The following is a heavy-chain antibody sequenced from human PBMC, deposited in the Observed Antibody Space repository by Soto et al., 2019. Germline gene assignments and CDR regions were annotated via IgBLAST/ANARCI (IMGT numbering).Heavy chain of an antibody. V-gene: IGHV1-18*01. D-gene: IGHD6-6*01. CDR2: ISAHNGNT. CDR3: AREWPLKYSTSSATLYYYYYYMDV. CDR1: GYTCSSYG. J-gene: IGHJ6*03. Sequence: ASVKVSCKASGYTCSSYGINWVRQAPGQGLEWMGWISAHNGNTNYAQRLQGRVTMTTDTSTSTAYVELRSLRSDDTAVYYCAREWPLKYSTSSATLYYYYYYMDVWGKGTTVTVSS.